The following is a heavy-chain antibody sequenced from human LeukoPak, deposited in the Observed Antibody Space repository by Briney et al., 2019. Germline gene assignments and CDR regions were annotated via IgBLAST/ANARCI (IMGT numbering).Heavy chain of an antibody. CDR1: FEW. J-gene: IGHJ4*02. CDR3: ARAAYDSSGYTANHDF. V-gene: IGHV3-53*01. D-gene: IGHD3-22*01. Sequence: PGGSLRLSCRDSFEWMSWVRQAPGKGLEWVSVLYSDGSTYYADSVKGRFTISGDNSKNTLYLQMNSLRAEDMAVYYCARAAYDSSGYTANHDFWGQGTLVTVSS. CDR2: LYSDGST.